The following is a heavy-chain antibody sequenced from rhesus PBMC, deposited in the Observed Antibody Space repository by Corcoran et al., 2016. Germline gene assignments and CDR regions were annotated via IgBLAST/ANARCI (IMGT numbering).Heavy chain of an antibody. Sequence: QVQLQESGPGLVKPSETLSLTCAVSGVSVHIYYWSWVRQSPGKGMEWIGEIVGTSCYSFYNPSLVSRVTISKDASKNQFSLRLSSVTAADTAVYYCMKNTGHSGHAYDYWGQGILVTVSS. CDR2: IVGTSCYS. CDR3: MKNTGHSGHAYDY. D-gene: IGHD5-30*01. V-gene: IGHV4-80*01. J-gene: IGHJ4*01. CDR1: GVSVHIYY.